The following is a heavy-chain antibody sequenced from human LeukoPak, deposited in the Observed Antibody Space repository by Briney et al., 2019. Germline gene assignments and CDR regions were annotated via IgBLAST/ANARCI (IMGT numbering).Heavy chain of an antibody. Sequence: GGFLRLSCAASGFTFSSYWMHWVRQAPGKGLVWVSRINTDGSSTSYADSVKGRFTISRDNAKNTLYLQMNSLRAEDTAVYYCAQGYDSTVDYWGQGTLVTVSS. CDR1: GFTFSSYW. CDR3: AQGYDSTVDY. CDR2: INTDGSST. V-gene: IGHV3-74*01. J-gene: IGHJ4*02. D-gene: IGHD3-22*01.